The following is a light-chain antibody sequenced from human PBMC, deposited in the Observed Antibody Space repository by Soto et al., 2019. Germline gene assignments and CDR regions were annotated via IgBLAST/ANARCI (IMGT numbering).Light chain of an antibody. CDR3: SSYTSSSTHYV. CDR2: DVS. J-gene: IGLJ1*01. Sequence: QSALTQPASVSGSPGQSITISCTGTSSDVGGYNYVSWYQQHPGKAPKLMIYDVSNRPSGVSNRFSGPKSGNTASLTISGLQAEDEADYYCSSYTSSSTHYVFGTGTKVTVL. CDR1: SSDVGGYNY. V-gene: IGLV2-14*01.